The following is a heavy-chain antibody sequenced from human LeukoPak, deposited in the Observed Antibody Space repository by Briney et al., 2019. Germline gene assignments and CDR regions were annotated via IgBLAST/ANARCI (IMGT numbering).Heavy chain of an antibody. CDR3: ARTRRYSGLDY. D-gene: IGHD6-13*01. Sequence: ASVKVSCKASGYTFTSYGISWVRQAPGQGLEWMGIINPSGGSTSYAQKFQGRVTMTRDTSTSTVYMELSSLRSEDTAVYYCARTRRYSGLDYWGQGTLVTVSS. V-gene: IGHV1-46*01. CDR2: INPSGGST. J-gene: IGHJ4*02. CDR1: GYTFTSYG.